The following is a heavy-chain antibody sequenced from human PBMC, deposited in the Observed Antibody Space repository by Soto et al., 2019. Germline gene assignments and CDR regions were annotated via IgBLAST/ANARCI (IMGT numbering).Heavy chain of an antibody. V-gene: IGHV1-8*01. CDR2: MNPNSGNT. CDR1: GYTFTSYD. CDR3: ARVPPLFGVVITYYYYYGMDV. J-gene: IGHJ6*02. D-gene: IGHD3-3*01. Sequence: ASVKVSCKASGYTFTSYDINWVRQATGQGVEGMGWMNPNSGNTGYAQKFQGRVTMTRNTSISTAYMELSSLRSEDTAVYYCARVPPLFGVVITYYYYYGMDVWGQGTTVTVSS.